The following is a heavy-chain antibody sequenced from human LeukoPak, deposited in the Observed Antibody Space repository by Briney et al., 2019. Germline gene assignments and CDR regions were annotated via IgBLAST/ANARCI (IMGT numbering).Heavy chain of an antibody. V-gene: IGHV3-74*01. CDR1: GFTFSSYW. J-gene: IGHJ4*02. CDR3: AARGYCSGTSCLLEY. CDR2: INSDGSST. D-gene: IGHD2-2*01. Sequence: GGSLRLSCAASGFTFSSYWMHWVRQAPGKGLVWVSRINSDGSSTNYADSVKGRFTIPRDNAKNTLYVQMNSLRAEDTAVYYCAARGYCSGTSCLLEYWGQGTLVTVSS.